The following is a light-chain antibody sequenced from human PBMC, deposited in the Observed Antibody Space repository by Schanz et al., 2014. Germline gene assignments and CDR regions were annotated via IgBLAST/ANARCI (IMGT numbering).Light chain of an antibody. CDR2: GAS. Sequence: EIVMTQSPATLSVSPGERATLSCRASESISDNLAWYQHKPGQAPRLLIYGASTRATGIPARFSGGGSETEFTLTISRLQSEDFAVYYCQQYSHWPSWAFGQGTKVEIK. CDR3: QQYSHWPSWA. V-gene: IGKV3-15*01. CDR1: ESISDN. J-gene: IGKJ1*01.